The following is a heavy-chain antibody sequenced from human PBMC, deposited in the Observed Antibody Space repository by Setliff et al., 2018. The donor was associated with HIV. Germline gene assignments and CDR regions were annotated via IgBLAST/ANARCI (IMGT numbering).Heavy chain of an antibody. Sequence: LRLSCAASGFTFSSYAMSWVRQAPGKGLEWVSGISGNRRRTHYADSVKGRFTISRDNSKNTLYLQMNSLRAEDTAVYYCARDREYYGDYVSYFDYWGQGTLVTVSS. J-gene: IGHJ4*02. D-gene: IGHD4-17*01. CDR1: GFTFSSYA. CDR3: ARDREYYGDYVSYFDY. V-gene: IGHV3-23*01. CDR2: ISGNRRRT.